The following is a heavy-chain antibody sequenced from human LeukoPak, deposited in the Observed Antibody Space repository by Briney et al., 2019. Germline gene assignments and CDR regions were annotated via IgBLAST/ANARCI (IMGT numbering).Heavy chain of an antibody. CDR2: IYYSGST. D-gene: IGHD3-10*01. CDR3: ARFGLNYYGSGSYYFFDY. V-gene: IGHV4-59*08. Sequence: PSETLSLTCTVSGGSISSYYWSWIRQPPGKGLEWIGYIYYSGSTNYNPSLKSRVTISVDTSKNQFSLKLSSVTAADTAVYYCARFGLNYYGSGSYYFFDYWGQGTLVTLSS. CDR1: GGSISSYY. J-gene: IGHJ4*02.